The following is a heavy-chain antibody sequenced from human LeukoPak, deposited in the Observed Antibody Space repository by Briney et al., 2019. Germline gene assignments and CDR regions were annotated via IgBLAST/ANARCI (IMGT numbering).Heavy chain of an antibody. D-gene: IGHD1-14*01. CDR3: ARGEPWFDP. V-gene: IGHV4-39*07. J-gene: IGHJ5*02. CDR2: IYHSGST. CDR1: DGSVSSNSYY. Sequence: SETLSLTCTVSDGSVSSNSYYWGWIRQPPGKGLEWIGSIYHSGSTYYNPSLKSRVTISVDTSKDQFSLKLSSVTAADTAVYYCARGEPWFDPWGQGTLVTVSS.